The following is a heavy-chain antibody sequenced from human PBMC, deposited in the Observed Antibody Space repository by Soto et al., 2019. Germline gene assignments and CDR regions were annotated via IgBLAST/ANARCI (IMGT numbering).Heavy chain of an antibody. CDR2: IWYDGSKK. V-gene: IGHV3-33*01. J-gene: IGHJ6*02. Sequence: QVQLVESGGGVVQPGRSLRLSCAASGFTFSNYGMHWVRQAPGKGLEWVAVIWYDGSKKYYGDSVKGRITISRDTSKNTLYLQKNSLRAEDTTVYYCASRVAIPGTDYYYGMDVWGQGTTVIVSS. CDR3: ASRVAIPGTDYYYGMDV. CDR1: GFTFSNYG. D-gene: IGHD6-13*01.